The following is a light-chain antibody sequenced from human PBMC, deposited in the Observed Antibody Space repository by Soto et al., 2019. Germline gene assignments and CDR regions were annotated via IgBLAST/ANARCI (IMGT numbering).Light chain of an antibody. V-gene: IGKV3-11*01. CDR2: GAS. CDR1: QSLSKS. CDR3: QQRSNWPPTWT. Sequence: MLTPSASTLSLSPAERATLSCLASQSLSKSLVWYQQKPGQAPRLLIYGASSRATGIPDRFSGSGSGTDFTLTISRLEPEDFAVYYCQQRSNWPPTWTFGQGTKVDI. J-gene: IGKJ1*01.